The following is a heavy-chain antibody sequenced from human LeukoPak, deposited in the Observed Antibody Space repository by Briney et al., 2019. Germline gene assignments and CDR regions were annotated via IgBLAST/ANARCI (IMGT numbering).Heavy chain of an antibody. D-gene: IGHD7-27*01. J-gene: IGHJ5*02. CDR2: IYYSRST. Sequence: PSETLSLTCTVSGGSISSYYWSWIRQPPGKGLEWMGYIYYSRSTNYNPSLKSRVTITVDTSKNHFSLNLRSVTAADGAVCYCVRARTGDGRRWFDPWGQGTLVTVPP. CDR1: GGSISSYY. V-gene: IGHV4-59*01. CDR3: VRARTGDGRRWFDP.